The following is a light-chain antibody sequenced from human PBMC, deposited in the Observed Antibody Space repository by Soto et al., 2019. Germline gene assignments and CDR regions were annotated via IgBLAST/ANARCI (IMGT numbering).Light chain of an antibody. CDR3: QQSNNWPYT. CDR1: QSVSSN. V-gene: IGKV3-15*01. Sequence: EIVMTQSPATLSVSPGERATLSCRASQSVSSNLAWYQQKPGQGPRLLLYGASTRATGIPARFSGSGSGTDFTLTISSLQSEDFAVYYCQQSNNWPYTFGQGTKPEIK. J-gene: IGKJ2*01. CDR2: GAS.